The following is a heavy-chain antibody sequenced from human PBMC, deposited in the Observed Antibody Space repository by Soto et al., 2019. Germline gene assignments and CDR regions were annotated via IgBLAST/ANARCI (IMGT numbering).Heavy chain of an antibody. CDR2: INHSGST. CDR1: GGSFSGYY. J-gene: IGHJ5*02. Sequence: QVQLQQWGAGLLKPSETLSLTCAVYGGSFSGYYWSWIRQPPGKGLEWIGEINHSGSTNYNPSLKSRVTISVDTSKNQFSLKLSSVTAADTAVYYCARGPSAAAGSGIRPWGQGTLVTVSS. CDR3: ARGPSAAAGSGIRP. V-gene: IGHV4-34*01. D-gene: IGHD6-13*01.